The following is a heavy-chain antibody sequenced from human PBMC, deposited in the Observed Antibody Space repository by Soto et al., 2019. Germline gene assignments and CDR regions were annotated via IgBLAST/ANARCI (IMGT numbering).Heavy chain of an antibody. V-gene: IGHV1-69*01. D-gene: IGHD3-10*01. CDR2: IIPIFGTA. CDR3: ARAPLVRGVSIKGWFDP. Sequence: QVQLVQSGAEVKKPGSSVKVSCKASGGTFSSYAISWVRQAPGQGLEWMGGIIPIFGTANYAQKFQGRVTITADESTSTAYMELSSLRSEDTAVYYCARAPLVRGVSIKGWFDPWGQGTLVTVSS. CDR1: GGTFSSYA. J-gene: IGHJ5*02.